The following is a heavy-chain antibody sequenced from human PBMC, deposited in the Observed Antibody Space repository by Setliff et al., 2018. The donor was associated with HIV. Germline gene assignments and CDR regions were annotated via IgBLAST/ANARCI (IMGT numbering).Heavy chain of an antibody. Sequence: GASVKVSCKASGGTFSSYAISWVRQAPGQGLEWMGRIIPIFGTANYAQKFQGRVTTTADKSTSTAYMELSSLRSEDTAVYYCARDTGVRGVDAFDIWGQGTMVTVSS. CDR1: GGTFSSYA. J-gene: IGHJ3*02. CDR3: ARDTGVRGVDAFDI. V-gene: IGHV1-69*06. D-gene: IGHD3-10*01. CDR2: IIPIFGTA.